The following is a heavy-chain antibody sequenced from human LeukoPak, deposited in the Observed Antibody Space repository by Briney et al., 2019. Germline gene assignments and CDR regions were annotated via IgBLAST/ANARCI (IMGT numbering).Heavy chain of an antibody. CDR2: INGDGSNS. V-gene: IGHV3-74*01. J-gene: IGHJ4*02. CDR3: ARTSPTSHFDF. Sequence: GGSLRLSCVASGFTFTTYWMHWVRQAPGKGLVWVSRINGDGSNSNYADSVKGRFTISRDNARNTLYLQMNGLRAEDTALYYCARTSPTSHFDFWGQGTLVTVTP. D-gene: IGHD3-16*01. CDR1: GFTFTTYW.